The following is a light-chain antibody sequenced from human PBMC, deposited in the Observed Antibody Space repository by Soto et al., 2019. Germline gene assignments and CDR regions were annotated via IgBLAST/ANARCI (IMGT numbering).Light chain of an antibody. V-gene: IGKV3-15*01. CDR3: QQYNNWPFIT. CDR1: QSVRNN. CDR2: GAS. J-gene: IGKJ5*01. Sequence: EIVLTQSPATLSGSPGERATVPCRASQSVRNNLAWYQQKPGQAPRLLSYGASTRATGIPARFSGSGYGTEFTLTISSMQPEDFAAYYCQQYNNWPFITFGQGTRLEIK.